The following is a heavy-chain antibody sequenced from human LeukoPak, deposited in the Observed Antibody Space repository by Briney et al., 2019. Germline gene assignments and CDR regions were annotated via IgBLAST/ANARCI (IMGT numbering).Heavy chain of an antibody. J-gene: IGHJ5*02. V-gene: IGHV4-61*02. Sequence: SETLSLTCTVSGGSISSGSYYWSWIRQPAGKGLEWIGRIYTSGSTNYNPSLKSRVTISVDTSKNQFSLKLSSVTAADTAVYYCARDTYSSSWYNWFDPWGQGTLVTVSS. CDR2: IYTSGST. D-gene: IGHD6-13*01. CDR3: ARDTYSSSWYNWFDP. CDR1: GGSISSGSYY.